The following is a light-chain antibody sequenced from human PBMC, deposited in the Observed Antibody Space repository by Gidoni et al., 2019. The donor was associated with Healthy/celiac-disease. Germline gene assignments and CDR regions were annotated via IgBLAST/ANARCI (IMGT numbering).Light chain of an antibody. J-gene: IGKJ1*01. CDR1: QGIRND. CDR2: AAS. V-gene: IGKV1-6*01. CDR3: LQDYNYPRT. Sequence: AIQMTQSPSSLSASVGDRVTITCRASQGIRNDLGWYQQKPGKAPKLLIYAASSLQSGVPSSFSGSGSGTDFTLTISSLQPEDFATYYCLQDYNYPRTFGQXTKVEIK.